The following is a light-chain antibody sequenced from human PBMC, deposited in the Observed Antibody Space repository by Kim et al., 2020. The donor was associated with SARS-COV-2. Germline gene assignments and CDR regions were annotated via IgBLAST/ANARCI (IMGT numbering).Light chain of an antibody. CDR1: QSISSH. J-gene: IGKJ3*01. V-gene: IGKV1-39*01. Sequence: ASVGDRVTITCRASQSISSHLNWYQQKPGKAPKLLVHAASTLQSAVPSRFSGSGSGTDFTLTISSLQPEDFATYSCQQTYSTPLTFGPGTKVDIK. CDR3: QQTYSTPLT. CDR2: AAS.